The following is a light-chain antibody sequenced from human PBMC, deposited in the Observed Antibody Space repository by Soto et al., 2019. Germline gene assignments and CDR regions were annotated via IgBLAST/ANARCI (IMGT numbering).Light chain of an antibody. CDR1: QSVSSSY. CDR2: GAS. CDR3: QQYGSSPPT. J-gene: IGKJ1*01. V-gene: IGKV3-20*01. Sequence: EIVLTQSPGTLVLSPGERATLSCWASQSVSSSYLAWYQQKPGQAPRLLIYGASSRATVIPDRFSGSGSGTDFTLTISRLEPEDFAVYYCQQYGSSPPTFGQGTKVEIK.